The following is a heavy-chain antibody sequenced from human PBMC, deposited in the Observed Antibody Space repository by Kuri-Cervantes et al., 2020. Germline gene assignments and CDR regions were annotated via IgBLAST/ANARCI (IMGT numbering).Heavy chain of an antibody. Sequence: GESLKISCAASGLTFSSYAMSWVRQAPGEGLEWVSAISTSGGGTYCADSVKGRFTISRDNSKNMLYLQLNSLRAEDTAVYYCAKSRGLVRHGMDVWGQGTTVTVSS. J-gene: IGHJ6*02. V-gene: IGHV3-23*01. CDR3: AKSRGLVRHGMDV. D-gene: IGHD3/OR15-3a*01. CDR1: GLTFSSYA. CDR2: ISTSGGGT.